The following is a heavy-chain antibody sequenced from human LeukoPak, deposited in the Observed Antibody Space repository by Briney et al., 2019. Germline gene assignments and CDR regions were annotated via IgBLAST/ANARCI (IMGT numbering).Heavy chain of an antibody. CDR2: ISSGGSTI. J-gene: IGHJ4*02. Sequence: GGSLRLSCAVSGFTFSSYEMNWVRQAPGKGLEWISYISSGGSTIYYADSVKGRFTISRDNGKNSLYLQMNSLRAEDTAVYYCASACGGDCYKSASDYWGQGTLVTVSS. CDR1: GFTFSSYE. D-gene: IGHD2-21*02. V-gene: IGHV3-48*03. CDR3: ASACGGDCYKSASDY.